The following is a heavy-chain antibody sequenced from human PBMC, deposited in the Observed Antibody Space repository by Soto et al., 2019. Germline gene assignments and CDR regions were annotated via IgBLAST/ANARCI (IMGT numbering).Heavy chain of an antibody. V-gene: IGHV1-69*06. Sequence: SVKVSCKASGGTFSSYAISWVRQAPGQGLEWMGGIIPIFGTANYAQKFQGRVTITADKSTSTAYMELSSLRSEDTAVYYCARSQYYDFWSGSPYYYYYGMDVWGQGTTVTVSS. J-gene: IGHJ6*02. D-gene: IGHD3-3*01. CDR2: IIPIFGTA. CDR1: GGTFSSYA. CDR3: ARSQYYDFWSGSPYYYYYGMDV.